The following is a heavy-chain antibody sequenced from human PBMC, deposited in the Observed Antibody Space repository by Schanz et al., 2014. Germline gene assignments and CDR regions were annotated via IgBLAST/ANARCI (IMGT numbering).Heavy chain of an antibody. CDR1: GYTFTDYG. CDR2: ISTSNGNT. D-gene: IGHD3-16*01. Sequence: QVQLVQSGAEVKKPGASVKVSCKASGYTFTDYGVIWVRQAPGQGLEWMGWISTSNGNTNYIQKLQGRVTMTRDTSTSTVYMELRSLRSDDTAHYYCVRVPSRDVSFDLWGRGTLVTVSS. V-gene: IGHV1-18*01. J-gene: IGHJ2*01. CDR3: VRVPSRDVSFDL.